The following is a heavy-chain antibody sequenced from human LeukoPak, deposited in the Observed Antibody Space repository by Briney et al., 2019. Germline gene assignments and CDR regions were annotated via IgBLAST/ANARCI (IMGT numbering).Heavy chain of an antibody. V-gene: IGHV1-69*05. Sequence: SVKVSCKASGGTFNSYAISWVRQAPGQGLEWMGGIIPIFGTANYAQKFQGRVTITTDESTSTAYMELSSLRSEDTAVYYCARVTPPSNYYDSSGYIFDYWGQGTLVTVSS. CDR2: IIPIFGTA. D-gene: IGHD3-22*01. CDR3: ARVTPPSNYYDSSGYIFDY. J-gene: IGHJ4*02. CDR1: GGTFNSYA.